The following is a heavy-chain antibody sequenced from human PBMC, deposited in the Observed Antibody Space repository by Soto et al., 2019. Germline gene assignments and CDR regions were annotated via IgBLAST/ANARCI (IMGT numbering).Heavy chain of an antibody. Sequence: EVQLVESGGGLLQPGGSLRLSCAASGFTFSSYWMHWVRQSPGKGLVWVSRVNFDGSTTNYADSVKGRLTISRDNAKNTVYLQMNSLRAEDTAVYYCARGASGTYKLDYWGQGTLVTVSS. CDR3: ARGASGTYKLDY. V-gene: IGHV3-74*01. D-gene: IGHD3-10*01. CDR1: GFTFSSYW. CDR2: VNFDGSTT. J-gene: IGHJ4*02.